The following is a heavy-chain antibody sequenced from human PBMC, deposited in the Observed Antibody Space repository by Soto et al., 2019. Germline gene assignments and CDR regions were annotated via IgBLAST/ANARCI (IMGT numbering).Heavy chain of an antibody. V-gene: IGHV3-23*01. Sequence: EVHLLDSGGGLVQPGGSLRLSCAASGFTFTNYAMSWVRQAPGKGLEWVSSISGSGGNTYYADSVTGRFTISRDNTKNTLYLQMNSLRAEDTAIYYCVKARAAGGFDYWGQGTLVTVSS. D-gene: IGHD3-10*01. CDR1: GFTFTNYA. CDR3: VKARAAGGFDY. J-gene: IGHJ4*02. CDR2: ISGSGGNT.